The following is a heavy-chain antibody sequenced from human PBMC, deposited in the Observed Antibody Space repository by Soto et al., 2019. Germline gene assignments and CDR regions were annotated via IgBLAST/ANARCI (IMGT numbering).Heavy chain of an antibody. CDR2: ISAYNGNT. CDR3: ARGKVPAAILSASTGNWFDH. D-gene: IGHD2-2*02. CDR1: GYTFTSYG. V-gene: IGHV1-18*01. J-gene: IGHJ5*02. Sequence: ASVKVSCKASGYTFTSYGMSWVRQAPGQGLEWMGWISAYNGNTNYAQKLQGRVTMTTDTSTSTAYMELRSLRSDDTAVYYCARGKVPAAILSASTGNWFDHWGQGTLVNV.